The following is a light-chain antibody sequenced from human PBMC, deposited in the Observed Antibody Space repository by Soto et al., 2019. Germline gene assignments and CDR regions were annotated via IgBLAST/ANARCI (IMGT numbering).Light chain of an antibody. CDR2: AAS. V-gene: IGKV1-27*01. CDR3: QKYNSAPLT. CDR1: ESIRTW. J-gene: IGKJ4*01. Sequence: IQMTQSPSTLSASVGDRVTITCRASESIRTWLAWYQQKPGKVPKLLIYAASTLQSGVPSRFSGSGSGTDFTLTISSLQPEDVATYYCQKYNSAPLTFGGGTKVDI.